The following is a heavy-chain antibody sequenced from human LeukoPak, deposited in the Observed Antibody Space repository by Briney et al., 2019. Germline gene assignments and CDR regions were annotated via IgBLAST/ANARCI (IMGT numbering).Heavy chain of an antibody. Sequence: PGGSLRLSCAASGFTFSSYGMHWVRQAPGKGLEWVGVISHDGQNKYHAESVKGRFSISRDNSKNTLYLEMNILRAEDTAVYYCVKDLRGYDSNPRDYWGQGTLVIVSS. V-gene: IGHV3-30*18. CDR1: GFTFSSYG. J-gene: IGHJ4*02. CDR2: ISHDGQNK. CDR3: VKDLRGYDSNPRDY. D-gene: IGHD3-22*01.